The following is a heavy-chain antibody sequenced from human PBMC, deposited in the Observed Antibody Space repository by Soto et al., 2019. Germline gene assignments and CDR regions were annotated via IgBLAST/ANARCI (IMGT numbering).Heavy chain of an antibody. J-gene: IGHJ6*03. Sequence: GGSLRLSCAASGFTFSSYSMNWVRQAPGKGLEWVSSISSSSSYIYYADSVKGRFTISRDNAKNSLYLQMNSLRAEDTAVYYCARGVVTMVRGVITPGYMDVWGKGTTVTVSS. CDR2: ISSSSSYI. CDR3: ARGVVTMVRGVITPGYMDV. CDR1: GFTFSSYS. D-gene: IGHD3-10*01. V-gene: IGHV3-21*01.